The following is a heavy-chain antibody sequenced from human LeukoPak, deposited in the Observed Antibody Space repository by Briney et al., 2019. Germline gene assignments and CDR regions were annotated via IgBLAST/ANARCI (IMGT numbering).Heavy chain of an antibody. J-gene: IGHJ2*01. D-gene: IGHD4-11*01. Sequence: ASVKVSCKASGYTFTSYGISWVRQAPGQGLEWMGWISAYNGNTNYAQKLQGRVTMTTGTSTSTAYMELRSLRSDDTAVYYCARDRRSSGVTTDWYFDLWGRGTLVTVSS. CDR1: GYTFTSYG. CDR2: ISAYNGNT. CDR3: ARDRRSSGVTTDWYFDL. V-gene: IGHV1-18*01.